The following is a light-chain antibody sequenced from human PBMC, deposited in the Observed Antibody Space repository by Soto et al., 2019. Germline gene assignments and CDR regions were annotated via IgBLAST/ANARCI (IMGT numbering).Light chain of an antibody. CDR1: QSVNSN. J-gene: IGKJ5*01. V-gene: IGKV3-15*01. CDR2: GAS. CDR3: QQYNAWPPIN. Sequence: TQSPGTLSLSPGERATLSCRASQSVNSNLAWYQQKPGQSPRLLIYGASTRATGIPARFSGSGSGTEFTLTISSLQSEDFAVYYCQQYNAWPPINFGQGTRLEIK.